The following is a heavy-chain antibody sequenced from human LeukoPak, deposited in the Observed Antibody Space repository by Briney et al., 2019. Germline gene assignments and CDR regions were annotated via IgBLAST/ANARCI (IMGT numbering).Heavy chain of an antibody. CDR1: GFTFSRYA. V-gene: IGHV3-30-3*01. D-gene: IGHD2-21*01. J-gene: IGHJ3*01. CDR3: AREGLWVGLDSGKTRQAYWES. CDR2: IPYDGDNT. Sequence: PGRSLRLSCAASGFTFSRYAMYWVRQAPGKGLEWVAFIPYDGDNTYYADSVKGRFTISRDDSKNTLYLQMNSLRAENTAVYYCAREGLWVGLDSGKTRQAYWESWGQGTMVTVSS.